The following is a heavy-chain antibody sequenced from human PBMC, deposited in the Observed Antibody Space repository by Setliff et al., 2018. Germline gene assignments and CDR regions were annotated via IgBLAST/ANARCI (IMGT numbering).Heavy chain of an antibody. CDR3: ARDPSSVSARPGY. J-gene: IGHJ4*02. CDR1: GGSFSGYS. Sequence: SETLSLTCAVYGGSFSGYSWTWIRQPPGKGLEWIGDINHSGSTNYSPSLKSRVTISVDTTKNQFSLQLNSVTAADTAVYYCARDPSSVSARPGYWGQGTLVTVSS. V-gene: IGHV4-34*01. CDR2: INHSGST. D-gene: IGHD6-6*01.